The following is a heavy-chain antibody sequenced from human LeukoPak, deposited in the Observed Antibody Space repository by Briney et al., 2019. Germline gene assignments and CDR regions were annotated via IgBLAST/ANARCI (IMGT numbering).Heavy chain of an antibody. D-gene: IGHD1-26*01. CDR3: AKAYSGSLTEH. V-gene: IGHV3-23*01. CDR1: GFTFSSYA. Sequence: GGSLRLSCAASGFTFSSYAMSWLRQAPGKGLEWVSAISGSGGSTYYADSVKGRFTISRDNSKNTLYLQMNSLRAEDTAVYYCAKAYSGSLTEHWGQGTLVTVSS. J-gene: IGHJ1*01. CDR2: ISGSGGST.